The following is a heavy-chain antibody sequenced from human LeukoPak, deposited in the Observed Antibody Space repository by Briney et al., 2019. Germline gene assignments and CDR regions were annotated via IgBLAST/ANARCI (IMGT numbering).Heavy chain of an antibody. J-gene: IGHJ3*02. Sequence: PSETLSLTCAVYGGSFSGYYWSWIRQPPGKGLEWIGEINHSGSTNYNPSLKSRVTISVDTSKNQFSLKLSSVTAADTAVYYCARRRLYGSGVFRAFDIWGQGTMVTVSS. CDR2: INHSGST. D-gene: IGHD3-10*01. CDR1: GGSFSGYY. V-gene: IGHV4-34*01. CDR3: ARRRLYGSGVFRAFDI.